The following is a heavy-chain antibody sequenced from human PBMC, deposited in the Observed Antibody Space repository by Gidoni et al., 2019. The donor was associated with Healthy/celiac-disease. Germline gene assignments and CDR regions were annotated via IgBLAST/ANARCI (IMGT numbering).Heavy chain of an antibody. CDR3: ARIRITMVRGVIPHYYYYGMDV. CDR2: IYYSGRT. Sequence: QLQLQESCPGLVKPSETLSLTCTVSGGSISSSSYYWGWIRQPPGKGLEWTGSIYYSGRTYYNPSLKSRVTISVDTSKNQFSLKLSSVTAADTAVYYCARIRITMVRGVIPHYYYYGMDVWGQGTTVTVSS. CDR1: GGSISSSSYY. V-gene: IGHV4-39*07. D-gene: IGHD3-10*01. J-gene: IGHJ6*02.